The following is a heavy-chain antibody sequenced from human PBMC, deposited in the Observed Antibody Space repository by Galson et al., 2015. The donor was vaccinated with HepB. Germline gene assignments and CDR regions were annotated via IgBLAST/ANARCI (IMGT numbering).Heavy chain of an antibody. CDR2: ISYDGSNK. J-gene: IGHJ6*02. V-gene: IGHV3-30*04. CDR3: ARDSDSSGYGMDV. CDR1: GFTFSSYA. Sequence: SCAASGFTFSSYAMHWVRQAPGKGLEWVAVISYDGSNKYYADSVKGRFTISRDNSKNTLYLQMNSLRAEDTAVYYCARDSDSSGYGMDVWGQGTTVTVSS. D-gene: IGHD3-22*01.